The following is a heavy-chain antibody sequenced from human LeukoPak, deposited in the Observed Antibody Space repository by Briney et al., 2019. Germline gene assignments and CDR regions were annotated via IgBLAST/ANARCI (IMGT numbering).Heavy chain of an antibody. J-gene: IGHJ3*02. Sequence: KTGGSLRLSCEASGFILKNHWMTWVRQAPGKGLEWVANINQDGSEKFYVDSVKGRFTISRDNSKNSLFLQLNSLRAEDTAVYYCARVWQYYYDYSAFDIWGQGTMVIVS. V-gene: IGHV3-7*01. CDR1: GFILKNHW. CDR3: ARVWQYYYDYSAFDI. D-gene: IGHD3-16*01. CDR2: INQDGSEK.